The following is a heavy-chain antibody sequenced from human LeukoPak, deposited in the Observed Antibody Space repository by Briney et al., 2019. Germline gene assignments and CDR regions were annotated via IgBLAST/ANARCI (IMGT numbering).Heavy chain of an antibody. CDR2: ISGSGGST. D-gene: IGHD3-22*01. CDR1: GFPFSSYA. J-gene: IGHJ4*02. Sequence: GSLRLSCAASGFPFSSYAMSWVRQAPGKGLEWVSAISGSGGSTYYADSVKGRFTISRDNSKNTLYLQMNSLRAEDTAVYYCAKVPYYYDSSGHCWGQGTLVTVSS. CDR3: AKVPYYYDSSGHC. V-gene: IGHV3-23*01.